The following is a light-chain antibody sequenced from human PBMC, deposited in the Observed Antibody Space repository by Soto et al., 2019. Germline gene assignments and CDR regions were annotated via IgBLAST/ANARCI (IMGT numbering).Light chain of an antibody. CDR1: ASNIGNDY. J-gene: IGLJ1*01. CDR3: GAWDSSLNVYV. V-gene: IGLV1-51*01. Sequence: QSVLTQPPSVSSAPGHKVTISGSGTASNIGNDYVSWYQQLPGEAPQLLIYDNNRRPSGIPDRFSGSRSDTSATLGITGLQTGDEADYYCGAWDSSLNVYVFGTGTKVTVL. CDR2: DNN.